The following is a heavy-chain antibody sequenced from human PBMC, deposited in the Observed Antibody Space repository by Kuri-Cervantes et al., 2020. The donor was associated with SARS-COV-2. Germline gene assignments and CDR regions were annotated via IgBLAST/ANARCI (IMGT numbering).Heavy chain of an antibody. CDR3: ASGGGVLVPAEEAWFDY. CDR2: IYHSGST. J-gene: IGHJ4*02. D-gene: IGHD2-2*01. V-gene: IGHV4-38-2*01. Sequence: SQTLSLTCAVSGYSISSGYYWGWIRQPPGKGLEWIGSIYHSGSTYYNPSLKSRVTISVDTSKNQFSLKLSSVTAADTAVYYCASGGGVLVPAEEAWFDYWGQGTLVTVSS. CDR1: GYSISSGYY.